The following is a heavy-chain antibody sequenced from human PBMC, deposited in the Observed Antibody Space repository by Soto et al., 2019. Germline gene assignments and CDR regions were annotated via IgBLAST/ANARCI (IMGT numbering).Heavy chain of an antibody. CDR3: AKDTLTGTTFGMDV. V-gene: IGHV3-9*01. CDR2: ISWNTGSI. Sequence: EVQLVESGGGLVQPGRSLRLSCAVSGFTFDDYAIHWVRQGPGKGLEWVSGISWNTGSIGYADSVEGRFTISSDKAKNSLYLQMNSLRPEDTALYYCAKDTLTGTTFGMDVWGQGTTVTVSS. D-gene: IGHD1-20*01. CDR1: GFTFDDYA. J-gene: IGHJ6*02.